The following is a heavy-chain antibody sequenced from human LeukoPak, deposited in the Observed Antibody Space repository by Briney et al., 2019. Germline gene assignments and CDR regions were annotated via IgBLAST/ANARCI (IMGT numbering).Heavy chain of an antibody. J-gene: IGHJ4*02. CDR2: ISGSGGST. Sequence: GGSLRLSCAASGFTFSSYAMSWVRQAPGKGLEWVSAISGSGGSTYYADSVKGRFTISRDNSKNTLYLQMNSLRAEDTAVYYCAKGRTYYYDSSGYRYYFDYWGQGTLVTVSS. CDR3: AKGRTYYYDSSGYRYYFDY. CDR1: GFTFSSYA. D-gene: IGHD3-22*01. V-gene: IGHV3-23*01.